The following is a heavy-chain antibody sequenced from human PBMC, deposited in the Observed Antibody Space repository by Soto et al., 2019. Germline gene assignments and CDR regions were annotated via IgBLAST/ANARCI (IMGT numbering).Heavy chain of an antibody. CDR3: ARPPPRELSPAVYYFDY. J-gene: IGHJ4*02. CDR1: GYTFTSYA. D-gene: IGHD3-16*02. Sequence: ASVKVSCKASGYTFTSYAMHWVRQAPGQRPEWMGWINAGNGNTKYSQKFQGRVTITRDTSASTACMELSSLRSEDTAVYYCARPPPRELSPAVYYFDYWGQGTLVTVSS. V-gene: IGHV1-3*01. CDR2: INAGNGNT.